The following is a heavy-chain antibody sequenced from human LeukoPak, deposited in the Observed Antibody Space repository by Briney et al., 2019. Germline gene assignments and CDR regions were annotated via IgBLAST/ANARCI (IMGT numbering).Heavy chain of an antibody. D-gene: IGHD3-10*01. CDR2: VYHSGST. J-gene: IGHJ5*02. CDR1: GGSISTYY. CDR3: AKVTPSFAHNWFDP. Sequence: PSETLSPTCTVSGGSISTYYWSWIRQSPEKGLEWIGDVYHSGSTNYNPSLKSRVTISVDTSKNQFSLRLTSVTAADTAVYYCAKVTPSFAHNWFDPWGQGTLVTVSS. V-gene: IGHV4-59*12.